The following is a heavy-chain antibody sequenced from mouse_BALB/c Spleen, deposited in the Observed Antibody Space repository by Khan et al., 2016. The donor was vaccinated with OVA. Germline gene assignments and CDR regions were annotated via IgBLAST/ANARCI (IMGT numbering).Heavy chain of an antibody. D-gene: IGHD2-12*01. CDR2: ISSTGGT. CDR1: GYSITSDYA. V-gene: IGHV3-2*02. Sequence: EVELVESGPGLVKPSQSLSLTCTVTGYSITSDYAWNWIRQFPGNKLEWMGYISSTGGTSYNPSLKSRISITRDTSKNQFFLQLKSVTAEDTATYYCARALYYSCRYALDCWGRGTLVTVSS. CDR3: ARALYYSCRYALDC. J-gene: IGHJ4*01.